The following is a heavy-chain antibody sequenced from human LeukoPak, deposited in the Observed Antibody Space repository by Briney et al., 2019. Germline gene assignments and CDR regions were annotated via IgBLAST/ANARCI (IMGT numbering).Heavy chain of an antibody. D-gene: IGHD3-10*01. CDR2: IEGGGSNT. J-gene: IGHJ4*02. V-gene: IGHV3-74*01. Sequence: GGSLRLSCAASGFAFSRYWMHWVRQAPGKGRVWVSRIEGGGSNTTYADYVKGIFTISRDNAKNALYLKRNSLGAEDTAVYFCARDPSAFAGYFDFWGQGTLVTASS. CDR1: GFAFSRYW. CDR3: ARDPSAFAGYFDF.